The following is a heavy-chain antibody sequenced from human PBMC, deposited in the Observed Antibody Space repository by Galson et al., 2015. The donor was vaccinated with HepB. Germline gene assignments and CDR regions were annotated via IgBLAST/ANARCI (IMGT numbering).Heavy chain of an antibody. J-gene: IGHJ6*02. V-gene: IGHV7-4-1*02. CDR1: GYTFTSYA. Sequence: SVKVSCKASGYTFTSYAMNWVRQAPGQGLEWMGWINTNTGNPTYAQGFTGRFVFSLDTSVSTAYLQISSLKAEDTAVYYCARGLEVLRYFDWLEDVSDYYGMDVWGQGTTVTVSS. CDR3: ARGLEVLRYFDWLEDVSDYYGMDV. D-gene: IGHD3-9*01. CDR2: INTNTGNP.